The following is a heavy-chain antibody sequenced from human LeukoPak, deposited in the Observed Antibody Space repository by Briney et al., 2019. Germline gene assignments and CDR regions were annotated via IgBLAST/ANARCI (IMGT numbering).Heavy chain of an antibody. CDR2: ISAYNGNT. CDR3: ARDHGQWVVRISLDY. D-gene: IGHD6-19*01. CDR1: GYAFTSYG. J-gene: IGHJ4*02. V-gene: IGHV1-18*01. Sequence: ASVKVSCKASGYAFTSYGISWVRQAPGQGLEWMGWISAYNGNTNYAPKLQGRVTMTTDTSTSTAYMELRSLRSDDTAVYYCARDHGQWVVRISLDYWGQGTLVTVSS.